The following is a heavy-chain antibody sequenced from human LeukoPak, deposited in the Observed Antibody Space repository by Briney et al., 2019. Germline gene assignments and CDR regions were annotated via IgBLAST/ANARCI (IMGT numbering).Heavy chain of an antibody. CDR3: AKDYYDILTGYYTGGYFDY. Sequence: PGGSLRLSCAASGFTFSSYAMSWVRQAPGKGLEWVSAISGSGGSTYYADSVKGRFTISRDNSKNTLYLQMNSLRAEDTAVYYCAKDYYDILTGYYTGGYFDYWGQGTLVTVSS. D-gene: IGHD3-9*01. J-gene: IGHJ4*02. CDR1: GFTFSSYA. CDR2: ISGSGGST. V-gene: IGHV3-23*01.